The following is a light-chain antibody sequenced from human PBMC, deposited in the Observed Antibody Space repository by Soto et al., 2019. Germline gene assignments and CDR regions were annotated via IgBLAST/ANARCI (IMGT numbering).Light chain of an antibody. CDR2: GAS. CDR3: QQYGSSPPT. V-gene: IGKV3-20*01. CDR1: QSVSSSY. Sequence: EIVLTQSPGTLALSPGERATLSASASQSVSSSYLAWYQQKPGQAPRLLIYGASSRATGIPDRFSGSGSGTDFTLTISRLEPEDFAVYYCQQYGSSPPTFGQGTRLEIK. J-gene: IGKJ5*01.